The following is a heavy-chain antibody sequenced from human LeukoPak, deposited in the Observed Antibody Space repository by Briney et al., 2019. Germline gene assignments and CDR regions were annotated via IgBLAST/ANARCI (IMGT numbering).Heavy chain of an antibody. J-gene: IGHJ6*02. CDR3: ARVPSIYYYDSSGYPYYYYGMDV. V-gene: IGHV3-53*01. D-gene: IGHD3-22*01. CDR2: IYSGGST. Sequence: PGGSLRLSCAASGFTFSSYSMNWVRQAPGKGLEWVSVIYSGGSTYYADSVKGRFTISRDNSKNTLYLQMNSLRAEDTAVYYCARVPSIYYYDSSGYPYYYYGMDVWGQGTTVTVSS. CDR1: GFTFSSYS.